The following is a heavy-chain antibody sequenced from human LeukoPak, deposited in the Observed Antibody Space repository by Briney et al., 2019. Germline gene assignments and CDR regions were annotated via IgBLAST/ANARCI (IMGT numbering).Heavy chain of an antibody. V-gene: IGHV2-5*02. J-gene: IGHJ4*02. CDR1: GFSLSTSGVG. Sequence: SGPTLVNPTQTLTLTCTFSGFSLSTSGVGVGWIRQPPGKALEWLALIYWDDDKRYSPSRKSRLTITKDTSKNQVVLTMTNMDPVDTATYYCAHTPRYYYDSSGYFGDWGQGTLVTVSS. CDR2: IYWDDDK. CDR3: AHTPRYYYDSSGYFGD. D-gene: IGHD3-22*01.